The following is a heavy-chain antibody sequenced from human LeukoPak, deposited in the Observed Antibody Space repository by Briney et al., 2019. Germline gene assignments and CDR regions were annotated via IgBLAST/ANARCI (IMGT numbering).Heavy chain of an antibody. J-gene: IGHJ4*02. D-gene: IGHD3-22*01. CDR2: IYYSENT. V-gene: IGHV4-39*01. CDR1: GGSISSSSYY. CDR3: ARLPAYYYDSSGYYFDY. Sequence: SETLSLTCTVSGGSISSSSYYWGWIRQPPGKGLEWIGSIYYSENTYYHPSLKSRVTISVDTSKNQFSLKLSSVTAADTAVYYCARLPAYYYDSSGYYFDYWGQGTLVTVSS.